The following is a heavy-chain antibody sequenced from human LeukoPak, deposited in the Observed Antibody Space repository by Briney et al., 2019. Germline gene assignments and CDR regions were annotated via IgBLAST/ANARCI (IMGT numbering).Heavy chain of an antibody. V-gene: IGHV4-59*08. J-gene: IGHJ6*02. Sequence: SETLSLTCTVSGGSISSYYWSWIRQPLGKGLEWIGYIYYSGSTNYNPSLKSRVTISVDTSKNQFSLKLSSVTAADTAVYYCARQSTYSSGWPSHYYYGMDVWGQGTTVTVSS. CDR2: IYYSGST. CDR1: GGSISSYY. CDR3: ARQSTYSSGWPSHYYYGMDV. D-gene: IGHD6-19*01.